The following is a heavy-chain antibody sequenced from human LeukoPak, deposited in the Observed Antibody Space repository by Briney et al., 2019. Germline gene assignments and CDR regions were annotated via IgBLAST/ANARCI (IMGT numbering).Heavy chain of an antibody. J-gene: IGHJ5*02. CDR3: ARNWRFGELGYNSFDP. CDR1: GFTFSSYA. D-gene: IGHD3-10*01. Sequence: GGSLRLSCAASGFTFSSYAMSWVRQAPGKGLEWVSAISGSGGSTYYADSVKGRFTISRDNSKNTLYLQMNSLRAEDTAVYYCARNWRFGELGYNSFDPWGQGTLVTASS. V-gene: IGHV3-23*01. CDR2: ISGSGGST.